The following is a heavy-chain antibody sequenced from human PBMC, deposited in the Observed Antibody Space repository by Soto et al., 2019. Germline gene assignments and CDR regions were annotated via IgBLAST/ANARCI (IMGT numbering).Heavy chain of an antibody. CDR3: ARGRGRYSSGWSWFDP. CDR1: GGTIRSPDW. CDR2: IFLSGST. V-gene: IGHV4-4*02. Sequence: PSETLSLTCGVSGGTIRSPDWWTWVRQPPGKGLEWIGEIFLSGSTNYTPSLESRVTISVDKSKNQFSLTLTSVTAADTAVYFRARGRGRYSSGWSWFDPWGQGILVTVS. D-gene: IGHD6-19*01. J-gene: IGHJ5*02.